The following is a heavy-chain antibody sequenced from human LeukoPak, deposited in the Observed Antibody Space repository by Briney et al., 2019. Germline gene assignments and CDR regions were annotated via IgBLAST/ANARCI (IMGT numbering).Heavy chain of an antibody. CDR3: ARDQLGAVLYFDY. V-gene: IGHV3-23*01. CDR2: ITGSGGST. J-gene: IGHJ4*02. D-gene: IGHD1-1*01. CDR1: GFTFSTYG. Sequence: GGTLRLSCAASGFTFSTYGMSWVRQAPGKGLEWVSVITGSGGSTYYADSVKGRFTISRDNSKNTLYLQINSLRVEDTAVYYCARDQLGAVLYFDYWGQGTLVTVSS.